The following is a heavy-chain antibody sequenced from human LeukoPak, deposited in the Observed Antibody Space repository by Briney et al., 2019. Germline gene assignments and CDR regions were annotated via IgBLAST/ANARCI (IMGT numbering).Heavy chain of an antibody. CDR2: ISAYNGNT. J-gene: IGHJ3*02. CDR1: GYTFTNYG. V-gene: IGHV1-18*01. Sequence: ASVKVSCKTSGYTFTNYGISWVRHAPGLGLEWMVWISAYNGNTNYAQKVQGRVTMTTDTSTSTAYMELRSLRFDDTAVYYCARDQSVRLLQTSSTYFKHVFAIWGQGSMVTVSS. D-gene: IGHD6-13*01. CDR3: ARDQSVRLLQTSSTYFKHVFAI.